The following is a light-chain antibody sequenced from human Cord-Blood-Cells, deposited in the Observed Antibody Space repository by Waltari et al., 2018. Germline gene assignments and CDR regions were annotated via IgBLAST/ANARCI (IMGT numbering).Light chain of an antibody. Sequence: DIVMTQSPDSLAVSLGERATINCKSSQSVLYSSNNKNYLAWYQQKPGQPPKLLIYWASTRETGVPDRFSGGGSGTDFTLTSSSRKAEDVAVYYCQQYYRTPLDTVGPGTKVDIK. CDR3: QQYYRTPLDT. CDR1: QSVLYSSNNKNY. J-gene: IGKJ3*01. V-gene: IGKV4-1*01. CDR2: WAS.